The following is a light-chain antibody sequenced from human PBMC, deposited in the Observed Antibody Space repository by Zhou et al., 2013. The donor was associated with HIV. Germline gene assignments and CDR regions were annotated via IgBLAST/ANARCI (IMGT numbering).Light chain of an antibody. Sequence: EIVLTQSPATLSLSPGERATLSCRASQSVGSYLAWYQQKPGQAPRLLIYDASNRATGIPARFSGSGAWTDFTLTISSMQSEDFAVYYCQQYHKRPPAPTFGGGTKVEIK. CDR3: QQYHKRPPAPT. CDR2: DAS. V-gene: IGKV3-11*01. J-gene: IGKJ4*01. CDR1: QSVGSY.